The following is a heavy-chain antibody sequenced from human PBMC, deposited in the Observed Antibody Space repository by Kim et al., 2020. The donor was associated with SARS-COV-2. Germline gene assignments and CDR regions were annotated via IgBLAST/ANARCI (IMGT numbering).Heavy chain of an antibody. CDR2: ISWNSGSI. CDR1: GFTFGDYA. Sequence: GGSLRPSCAASGFTFGDYAMHWVRQAPGKGLEWVSGISWNSGSIGYADSVKGRFTISRDNAKNSLYLQMNSLRAEDTALYYCAKEGVLRYFDWLPTAAMDVWGKGTTVTVSS. V-gene: IGHV3-9*01. D-gene: IGHD3-9*01. CDR3: AKEGVLRYFDWLPTAAMDV. J-gene: IGHJ6*03.